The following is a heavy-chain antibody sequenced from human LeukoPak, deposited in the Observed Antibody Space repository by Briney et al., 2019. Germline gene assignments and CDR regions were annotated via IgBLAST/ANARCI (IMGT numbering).Heavy chain of an antibody. J-gene: IGHJ1*01. CDR1: GFTFSNYE. V-gene: IGHV3-48*03. CDR3: ARDRYFDSSGYYLPYFQH. CDR2: ISSSSSTI. D-gene: IGHD3-22*01. Sequence: PGGSLRLSCAASGFTFSNYELNWVRQAPGMGLEWVSYISSSSSTIYYADSVKGRFTISRDNAKNSLYLQMNSLRDEDTAVYYCARDRYFDSSGYYLPYFQHWGQGTLVTVSS.